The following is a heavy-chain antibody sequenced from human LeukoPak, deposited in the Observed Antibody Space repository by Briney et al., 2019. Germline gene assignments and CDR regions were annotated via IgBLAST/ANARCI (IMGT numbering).Heavy chain of an antibody. CDR1: GGTFSSYA. CDR2: IIPIFGTA. Sequence: GASVKVSCKASGGTFSSYAISWVRQAPGQGLEWMGEIIPIFGTANYAQKFQGRVTITADESTSIACMELSSLRSEDTAVYYCARAPGYYDSSGHYDYWGQGTLVTVSS. D-gene: IGHD3-22*01. J-gene: IGHJ4*02. CDR3: ARAPGYYDSSGHYDY. V-gene: IGHV1-69*13.